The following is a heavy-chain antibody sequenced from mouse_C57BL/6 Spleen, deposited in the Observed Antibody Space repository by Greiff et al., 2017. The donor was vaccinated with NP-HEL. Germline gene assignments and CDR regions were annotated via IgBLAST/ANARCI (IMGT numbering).Heavy chain of an antibody. CDR2: ISDGGSYT. Sequence: EVNVVESGGGLVKPGGSLKLSCAASGFTFSSYAMSWVRQTPEKRLEWVATISDGGSYTYYPDNVKGRFTISRDNAKNNLYLQMSHLKSEDTAMYYCARLMVTTAYWGQGTSVTVSS. CDR3: ARLMVTTAY. J-gene: IGHJ4*01. CDR1: GFTFSSYA. D-gene: IGHD2-2*01. V-gene: IGHV5-4*03.